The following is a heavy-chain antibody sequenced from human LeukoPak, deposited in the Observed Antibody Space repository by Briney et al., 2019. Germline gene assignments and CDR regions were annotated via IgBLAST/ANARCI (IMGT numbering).Heavy chain of an antibody. CDR2: INAGNGNT. CDR1: GYTFTSYA. J-gene: IGHJ5*02. CDR3: ARASRIAWSNWFDP. Sequence: GASVKVSCTASGYTFTSYAMHWVRQAPGQRLEWMGWINAGNGNTKYSQKFQGRVTITRDTSASTAYMELSSLRSEDTAVYYCARASRIAWSNWFDPWGQGTLVTVSS. D-gene: IGHD6-6*01. V-gene: IGHV1-3*01.